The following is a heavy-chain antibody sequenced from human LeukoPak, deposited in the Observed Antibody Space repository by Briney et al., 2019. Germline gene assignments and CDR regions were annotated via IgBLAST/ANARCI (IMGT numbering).Heavy chain of an antibody. CDR3: AKQFNDYGDYVIQH. CDR2: ISGSGVST. D-gene: IGHD4-17*01. Sequence: GSLRLSCAASGFTFSTYAMSWVRQAPGKGLEWVSIISGSGVSTYYADSVKGRFTISRDNSKNTLYLQLKSLRAEDTAIYYCAKQFNDYGDYVIQHWGQGTLVIVSS. V-gene: IGHV3-23*01. J-gene: IGHJ1*01. CDR1: GFTFSTYA.